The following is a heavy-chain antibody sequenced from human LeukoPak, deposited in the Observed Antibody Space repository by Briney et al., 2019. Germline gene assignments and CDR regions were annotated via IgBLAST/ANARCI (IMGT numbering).Heavy chain of an antibody. V-gene: IGHV1-18*01. Sequence: ASVKVSCKASGFLFSDYGITWVRQAPGQGLEWMGVITYNGKTDYAQTLQGRVTLTIDTSTSTAYMELNSLRPDDTAVYYCAGGWLTTVTAYYFDYWGQGSLVTVSS. J-gene: IGHJ4*02. CDR2: ITYNGKT. D-gene: IGHD4-17*01. CDR3: AGGWLTTVTAYYFDY. CDR1: GFLFSDYG.